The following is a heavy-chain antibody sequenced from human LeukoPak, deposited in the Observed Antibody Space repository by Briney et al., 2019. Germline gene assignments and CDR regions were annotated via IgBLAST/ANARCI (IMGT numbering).Heavy chain of an antibody. CDR1: GRSISSYY. CDR2: IYYSGST. D-gene: IGHD4-17*01. CDR3: ARVDGDYEIDY. V-gene: IGHV4-59*01. Sequence: PSETLSLTCTVSGRSISSYYWSWIRQPPGKGLEWSGYIYYSGSTNYNPSLKSRVTISVDTSKNQFYLKLSSVTAADTAVYYCARVDGDYEIDYWGQGTLVTVSS. J-gene: IGHJ4*02.